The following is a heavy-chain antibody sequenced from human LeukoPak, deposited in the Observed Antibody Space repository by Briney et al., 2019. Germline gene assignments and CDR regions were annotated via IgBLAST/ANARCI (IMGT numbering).Heavy chain of an antibody. J-gene: IGHJ5*02. CDR3: ARFYAVVVPDAIENWFDP. D-gene: IGHD2-2*01. V-gene: IGHV1-18*04. CDR2: ISAYNGNT. CDR1: GYTFTGYY. Sequence: GASVKVSCKASGYTFTGYYMHWVRQAPGQGLEWMGWISAYNGNTNYAQKLQGRVTMTTDTSTSTAYMELRSLRSDDTAVYYCARFYAVVVPDAIENWFDPWGQGTLVTVSS.